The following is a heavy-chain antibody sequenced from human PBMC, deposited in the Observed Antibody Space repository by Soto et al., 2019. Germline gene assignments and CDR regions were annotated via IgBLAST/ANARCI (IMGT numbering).Heavy chain of an antibody. D-gene: IGHD6-19*01. CDR1: GITFSDLH. V-gene: IGHV1-69-2*01. Sequence: EVLLQQSRAEARKPGSVVKMSCEVSGITFSDLHMHWVQQAPGKGLEWVGLVDVETDERLYAEKYRGRLNINTDTSREISYMELTSLTSDDTAIYFGAAVSGSLGRLSFDYWGQGTPVTVSA. J-gene: IGHJ4*02. CDR2: VDVETDER. CDR3: AAVSGSLGRLSFDY.